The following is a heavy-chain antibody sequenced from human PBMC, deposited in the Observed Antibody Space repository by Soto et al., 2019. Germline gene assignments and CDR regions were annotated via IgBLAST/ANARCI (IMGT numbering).Heavy chain of an antibody. CDR3: ARGDRGAFDL. Sequence: EVQLVESGGGLVRPGGSLRLSCAASGFTFSYYWRHWVRQAPGKGLVWVSRIHSDGSSTTYADFVKGRFIISRDNARNTVALRMNSVRVEDTAVYYCARGDRGAFDLWGQGTVVTVSS. J-gene: IGHJ3*01. CDR1: GFTFSYYW. V-gene: IGHV3-74*01. D-gene: IGHD1-26*01. CDR2: IHSDGSST.